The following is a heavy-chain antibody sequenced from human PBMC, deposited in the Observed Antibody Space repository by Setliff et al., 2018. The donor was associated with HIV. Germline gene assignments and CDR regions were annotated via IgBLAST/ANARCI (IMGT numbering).Heavy chain of an antibody. V-gene: IGHV4-4*02. D-gene: IGHD5-18*01. CDR2: IYHSEYT. CDR3: ARGYSSSYYFDY. Sequence: SETLSLTCAVSGGSISSDNWWTWVRQAPGKGLEWIGEIYHSEYTNYNPSLKSRVSMSVDKSKNQFSVKLTSVTAADTAVYYCARGYSSSYYFDYWGQGTLVTVSS. J-gene: IGHJ4*02. CDR1: GGSISSDNW.